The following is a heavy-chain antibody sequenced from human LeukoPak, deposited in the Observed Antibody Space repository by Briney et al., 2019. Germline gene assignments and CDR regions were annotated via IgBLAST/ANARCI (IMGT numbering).Heavy chain of an antibody. V-gene: IGHV3-7*01. CDR2: IKQDGSEK. CDR1: AFTFSSYW. Sequence: GGSLRLSCAASAFTFSSYWMSWVRQAPGKGLEWVANIKQDGSEKYYVDSVKGRFTISRDNAKNSLYLQMNSLRAEDTAVYYCARVVVVPAAITPGGFDYWGQGTLVTVSS. J-gene: IGHJ4*02. D-gene: IGHD2-2*01. CDR3: ARVVVVPAAITPGGFDY.